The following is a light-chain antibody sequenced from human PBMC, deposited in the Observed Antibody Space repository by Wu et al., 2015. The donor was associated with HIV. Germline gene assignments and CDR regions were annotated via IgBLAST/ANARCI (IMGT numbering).Light chain of an antibody. V-gene: IGKV3-20*01. CDR2: GAT. Sequence: EVVLTQSPGTLSLSPGERATLSCRSSQTVTSGYLAWYQHKPGQAPRLLIYGATSRAIGTPDRFSSDGSEKDFTLTISRVEPEDFAVYYCQQYSDSIRTFGQGTKVELK. CDR3: QQYSDSIRT. CDR1: QTVTSGY. J-gene: IGKJ1*01.